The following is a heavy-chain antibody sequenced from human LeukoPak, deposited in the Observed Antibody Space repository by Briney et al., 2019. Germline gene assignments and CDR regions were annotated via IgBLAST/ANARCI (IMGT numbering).Heavy chain of an antibody. J-gene: IGHJ4*02. CDR2: IYYSGST. Sequence: SETLSLTCTVSGDSINNYYWSWIRQPPGKGLEWIGYIYYSGSTNYNPSLKSRVTISVDTSKNQFSLKLSSVTAADTAVYYCARTASSSWYAELDYWGQGTLVTVSS. D-gene: IGHD6-13*01. CDR1: GDSINNYY. CDR3: ARTASSSWYAELDY. V-gene: IGHV4-59*08.